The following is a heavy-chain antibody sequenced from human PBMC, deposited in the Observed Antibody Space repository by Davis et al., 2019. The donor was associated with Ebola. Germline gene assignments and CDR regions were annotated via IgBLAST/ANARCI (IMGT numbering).Heavy chain of an antibody. CDR1: GGSISSYY. V-gene: IGHV4-59*01. D-gene: IGHD6-19*01. CDR3: AGAGYSSGWNFDY. CDR2: IYSSGNT. J-gene: IGHJ4*02. Sequence: MPSETLSLTCAVSGGSISSYYWSWIRQPPGKGLEWIGYIYSSGNTNNNPSLKSRVTISVDTSKNQFSLKLRSVTAADTAIYYCAGAGYSSGWNFDYWGQGALVTVSS.